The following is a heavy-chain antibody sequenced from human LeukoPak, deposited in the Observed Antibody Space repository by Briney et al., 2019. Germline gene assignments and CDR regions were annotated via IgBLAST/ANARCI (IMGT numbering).Heavy chain of an antibody. D-gene: IGHD3-3*01. CDR1: GYSISSGYY. CDR2: IYHSGST. J-gene: IGHJ5*02. V-gene: IGHV4-38-2*02. CDR3: AMRGGRFYFRFDP. Sequence: SETLSLTCTVSGYSISSGYYWGWIRQPPGQGLEWIGSIYHSGSTYYNPSLKSRVTISVDTSKNQFSLKLTSVTAADTAVYYCAMRGGRFYFRFDPWGQGTLVTVSS.